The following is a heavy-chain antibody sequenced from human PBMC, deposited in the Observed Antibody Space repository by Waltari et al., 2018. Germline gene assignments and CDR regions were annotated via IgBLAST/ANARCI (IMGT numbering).Heavy chain of an antibody. CDR1: GYSISSGYY. D-gene: IGHD3-10*01. V-gene: IGHV4-38-2*02. J-gene: IGHJ3*02. CDR3: ARGPVFGAFDI. Sequence: QEQLLESGPGLVKPSETLSLTCIVSGYSISSGYYWGWIRQPPGKGLEWIGGIFHSGSTYSNPSLSSRVTISVDTSKNQFSLRLSSVTAADTAVYYCARGPVFGAFDIWGQGTMVTVSS. CDR2: IFHSGST.